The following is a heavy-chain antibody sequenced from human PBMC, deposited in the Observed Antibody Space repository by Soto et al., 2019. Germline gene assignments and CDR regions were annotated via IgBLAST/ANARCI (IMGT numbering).Heavy chain of an antibody. CDR3: ARGLITGSSYSGGRYYFDS. CDR2: INHRGST. CDR1: GGAFRGDI. V-gene: IGHV4-34*01. J-gene: IGHJ4*02. D-gene: IGHD1-26*01. Sequence: ETLSLTWAVWGGAFRGDICTWIRERPGKGLQWIGQINHRGSTYYNPSLKSRVSISVHTSNDQFSLELSSVTAADTAVYYCARGLITGSSYSGGRYYFDSWGQGTLVTVS.